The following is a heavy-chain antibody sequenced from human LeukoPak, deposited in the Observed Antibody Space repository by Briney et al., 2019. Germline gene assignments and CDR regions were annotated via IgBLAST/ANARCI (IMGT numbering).Heavy chain of an antibody. CDR3: AKSGDIVVVPAARNWFDP. CDR2: ISGGGSST. D-gene: IGHD2-2*01. V-gene: IGHV3-23*01. Sequence: GGSLRLSCAASGFTFSSYAMSWVRQAPGKGLEWVSAISGGGSSTYYADSVKGRFTISRDNSKNTLYLQMNSLRAEDTAVYYCAKSGDIVVVPAARNWFDPWGQGTLVTVSS. CDR1: GFTFSSYA. J-gene: IGHJ5*02.